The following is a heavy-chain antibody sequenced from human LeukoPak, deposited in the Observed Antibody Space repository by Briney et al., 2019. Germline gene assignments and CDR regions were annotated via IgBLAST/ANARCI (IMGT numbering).Heavy chain of an antibody. J-gene: IGHJ4*02. CDR2: IWYDGSNK. Sequence: TGGSLRLSCAASGFTFSSYGMHWVRQAPGKGLEWVAVIWYDGSNKYYADSVEGRFTISRDNSKNTLYLQMNSLRAEDTAVYYCARDGGSPDYWGQGTLATVSS. V-gene: IGHV3-33*01. D-gene: IGHD3-16*01. CDR3: ARDGGSPDY. CDR1: GFTFSSYG.